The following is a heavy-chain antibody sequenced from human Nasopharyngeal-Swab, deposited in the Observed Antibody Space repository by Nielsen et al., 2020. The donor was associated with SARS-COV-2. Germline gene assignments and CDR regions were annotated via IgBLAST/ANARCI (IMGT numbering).Heavy chain of an antibody. CDR3: ARGHAFSGSYYGRGVVDY. J-gene: IGHJ4*02. V-gene: IGHV3-48*02. CDR1: GFTFSSYS. D-gene: IGHD1-26*01. CDR2: ISSSSSTI. Sequence: GGSLRLSCAASGFTFSSYSMNWVRQAPGKGLEWVSYISSSSSTIYYADSAKGRFTISRDNAKNSLYLQMNSLRDEDTAVYYCARGHAFSGSYYGRGVVDYWGQGTLVTVSS.